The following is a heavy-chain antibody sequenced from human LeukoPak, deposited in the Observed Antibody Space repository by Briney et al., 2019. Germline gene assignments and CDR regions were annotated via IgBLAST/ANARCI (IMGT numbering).Heavy chain of an antibody. J-gene: IGHJ4*02. CDR2: IYSGGST. V-gene: IGHV3-53*05. D-gene: IGHD5-12*01. CDR1: GFTVSSNY. Sequence: PGGSLRLSCAASGFTVSSNYMSWVRQAPGKGLEWVSVIYSGGSTYYADSVKGRFTISRDNSKNSLYLQMNSLRTEDTALYYCAKGSRGYSGYDHDYWGQGTLVTVSS. CDR3: AKGSRGYSGYDHDY.